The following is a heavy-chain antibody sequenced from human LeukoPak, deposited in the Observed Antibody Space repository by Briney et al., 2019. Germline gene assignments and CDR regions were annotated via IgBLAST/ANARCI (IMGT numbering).Heavy chain of an antibody. CDR3: AREGLGELTLDY. Sequence: ASVKVSCKASGYTFTGYYMHWVRQAPGQGLEWMGWINPHSGVTNYAQKLQGRVTMTTDTSTNTAYMELRSLRSDDTAVYYCAREGLGELTLDYWGQGTLVTVSS. J-gene: IGHJ4*02. D-gene: IGHD3-16*01. V-gene: IGHV1-2*02. CDR2: INPHSGVT. CDR1: GYTFTGYY.